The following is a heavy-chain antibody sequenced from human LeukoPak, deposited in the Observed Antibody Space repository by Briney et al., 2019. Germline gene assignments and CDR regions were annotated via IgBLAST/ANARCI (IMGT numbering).Heavy chain of an antibody. Sequence: SETLSLTCTVSGGSISSYYWSWIRQPPGKGLEWIGYIYYSGSTNYNPSLKSRVTISVDTSKNQFSLKLSSVTAADTAVYYCARDLSSGWYPDAFDIWGQGTMVTVSS. D-gene: IGHD6-19*01. CDR2: IYYSGST. CDR1: GGSISSYY. J-gene: IGHJ3*02. V-gene: IGHV4-59*01. CDR3: ARDLSSGWYPDAFDI.